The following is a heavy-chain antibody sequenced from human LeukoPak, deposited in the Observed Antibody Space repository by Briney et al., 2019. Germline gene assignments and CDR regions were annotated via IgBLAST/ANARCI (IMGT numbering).Heavy chain of an antibody. D-gene: IGHD3-10*01. Sequence: PSETLSLTCTVSGGSISSSSYYWGWIRQPPGEGLEWIGSMYYSGSAYYNPSLKGRVTISVDTSKNQFSLKLTSVTGADTAVYYCARSYYYGSGNGPPNWFDSWGQGTLVTVSS. CDR3: ARSYYYGSGNGPPNWFDS. CDR1: GGSISSSSYY. CDR2: MYYSGSA. V-gene: IGHV4-39*07. J-gene: IGHJ5*01.